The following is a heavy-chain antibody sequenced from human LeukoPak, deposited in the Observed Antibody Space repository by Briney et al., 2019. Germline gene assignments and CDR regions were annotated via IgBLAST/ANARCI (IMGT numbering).Heavy chain of an antibody. CDR1: GGSISSYY. CDR2: IYYSGST. J-gene: IGHJ3*02. Sequence: PSETLSLTCTVSGGSISSYYWSWIRQPPGKGLEWIGYIYYSGSTNYNPSLKSRVTMSVDTSKNQFSLKLSSVTAADTAVYYCARAGGIRAFDIWGQGTMVTVSS. V-gene: IGHV4-59*01. CDR3: ARAGGIRAFDI. D-gene: IGHD3-16*01.